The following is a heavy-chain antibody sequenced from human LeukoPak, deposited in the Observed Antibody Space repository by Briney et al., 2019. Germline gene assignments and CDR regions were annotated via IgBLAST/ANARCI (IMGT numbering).Heavy chain of an antibody. V-gene: IGHV4-39*07. D-gene: IGHD6-13*01. CDR3: ASSSSWLRPFDY. J-gene: IGHJ4*02. CDR2: IYYSGST. CDR1: GGSNSSSSYY. Sequence: SETLSLTCTVSGGSNSSSSYYWGWIRQPPGKGLEWIGSIYYSGSTYYNPSLKSRVTTSVDTSKNQFSLKLSSVTAADTAVYYCASSSSWLRPFDYWGQGTLVTVSS.